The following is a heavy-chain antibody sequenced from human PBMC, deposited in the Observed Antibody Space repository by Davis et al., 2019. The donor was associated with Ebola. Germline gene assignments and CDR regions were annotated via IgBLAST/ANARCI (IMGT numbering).Heavy chain of an antibody. D-gene: IGHD1-26*01. V-gene: IGHV1-18*01. J-gene: IGHJ4*02. CDR2: INAGNGNT. CDR1: GYTFTSYG. Sequence: ASVKVSCKASGYTFTSYGISWVRQAPGQGLEWMGWINAGNGNTKYSQKFQGRVTMTRDTSTSTVYMELSSLRSEDTAVYYCARDGVPRARVGATYYFDYWGQGTLVTVSS. CDR3: ARDGVPRARVGATYYFDY.